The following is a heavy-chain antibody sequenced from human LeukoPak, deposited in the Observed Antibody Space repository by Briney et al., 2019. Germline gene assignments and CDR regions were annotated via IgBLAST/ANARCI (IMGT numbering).Heavy chain of an antibody. D-gene: IGHD5-18*01. Sequence: SETLSLTCTVSGGSISNSNYYWGWIRQPPGQGLEYIGSISYSGRTYYNPFLKSRVTISVDTSKNQFSLRLSSVTAADTAVYYRARGDQDTAMVQFDFWGQGTLVTVSS. CDR1: GGSISNSNYY. V-gene: IGHV4-39*07. J-gene: IGHJ4*02. CDR3: ARGDQDTAMVQFDF. CDR2: ISYSGRT.